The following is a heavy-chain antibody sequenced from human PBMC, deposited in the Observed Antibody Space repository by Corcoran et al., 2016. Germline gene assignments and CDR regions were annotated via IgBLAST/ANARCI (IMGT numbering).Heavy chain of an antibody. D-gene: IGHD3-3*01. CDR2: MHSNGGNT. CDR1: GYTFSSYD. J-gene: IGHJ6*02. Sequence: QVQLVQSGAEVKKPGASVKVSCKASGYTFSSYDINWVRQATGQGLEWMGWMHSNGGNTGYAQQFQGRVTITRNTSISTAYMELIRLRSDDTAVYYGARGERFLSYYAGIDVWGQGTTVTVSS. V-gene: IGHV1-8*01. CDR3: ARGERFLSYYAGIDV.